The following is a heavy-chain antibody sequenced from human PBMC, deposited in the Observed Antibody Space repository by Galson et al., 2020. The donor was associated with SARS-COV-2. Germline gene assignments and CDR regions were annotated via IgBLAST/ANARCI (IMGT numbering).Heavy chain of an antibody. CDR3: VKEFSSSWYLVH. J-gene: IGHJ4*02. D-gene: IGHD6-13*01. CDR2: ISHDGSEK. V-gene: IGHV3-30*18. CDR1: GFPFSVCG. Sequence: GGSLRLSCATSGFPFSVCGMHWVRQAAGKGPEWMASISHDGSEKNYADSVKGRFTISRDNSKSTLSLQMNTLRVDDTATYYCVKEFSSSWYLVHWGQGTLVTVSS.